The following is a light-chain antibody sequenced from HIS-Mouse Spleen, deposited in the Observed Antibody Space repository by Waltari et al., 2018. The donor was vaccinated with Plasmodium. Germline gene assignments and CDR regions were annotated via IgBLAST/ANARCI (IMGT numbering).Light chain of an antibody. CDR3: CSYAGSSTWV. V-gene: IGLV2-23*01. Sequence: QSALTQPASVSGSPGQSTTTSCPGTSSDGGSYNLVSWYQQHPGKAPKHMIYEGGKRPSAVSKRFSGSKSGNTASLTISGLQAEDEADYYCCSYAGSSTWVFGGGTKLTVL. J-gene: IGLJ3*02. CDR1: SSDGGSYNL. CDR2: EGG.